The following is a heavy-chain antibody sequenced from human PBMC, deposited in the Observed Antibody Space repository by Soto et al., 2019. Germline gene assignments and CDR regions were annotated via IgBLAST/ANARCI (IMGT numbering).Heavy chain of an antibody. CDR2: ISYDGNNK. Sequence: QVQLVESGGGVVQPGRSLRLSCAASKFTFSSYAMHWVRQAPGKGLEWVAVISYDGNNKYYADSVKGRFTISRDNSKHTLYLQMNSLRAEDTAVYYCARLGPLGPSGTWISNYFDYWGQGTLVTVSS. J-gene: IGHJ4*02. CDR1: KFTFSSYA. D-gene: IGHD5-12*01. V-gene: IGHV3-30-3*01. CDR3: ARLGPLGPSGTWISNYFDY.